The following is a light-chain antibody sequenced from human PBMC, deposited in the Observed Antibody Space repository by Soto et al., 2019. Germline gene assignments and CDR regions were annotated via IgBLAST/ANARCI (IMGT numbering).Light chain of an antibody. CDR1: SSNIGAGYE. J-gene: IGLJ1*01. CDR3: QSYDSSLGGYV. V-gene: IGLV1-40*01. Sequence: QSVLTQPPSVSEAPGQRVTISCTGSSSNIGAGYEAHWYQQVPGTAPKLLIYENNTRPSGFPDRFSGYNSGTSASLAITGIQAEDEAEYYCQSYDSSLGGYVFGTGTKLTVL. CDR2: ENN.